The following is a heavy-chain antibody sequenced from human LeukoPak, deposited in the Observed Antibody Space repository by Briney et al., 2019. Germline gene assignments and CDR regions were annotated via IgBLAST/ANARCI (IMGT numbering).Heavy chain of an antibody. Sequence: GGSLRLSCAASGFTFSSYGMHWVRQAPGKGLEWVAVISYDGSNKYYADSVKGRFTISRDNSKNTLYLQMNSLRAEDTAVYYCAKDRPNLAPLDYWGQGTLVTVSS. CDR2: ISYDGSNK. D-gene: IGHD3-16*01. J-gene: IGHJ4*02. CDR3: AKDRPNLAPLDY. CDR1: GFTFSSYG. V-gene: IGHV3-30*18.